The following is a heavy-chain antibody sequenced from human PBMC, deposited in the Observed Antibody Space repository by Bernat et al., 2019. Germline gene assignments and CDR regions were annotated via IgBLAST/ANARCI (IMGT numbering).Heavy chain of an antibody. Sequence: QLQLVRSGAEVRKPGSSLRVSCRPSGGPFTVNAIAGVRRPPGQGLEGMGGSFPTFCPANYAQKFQDRVAITADESTSTADMELSSLRSEDTAVYYCARGRCGGGTCYSVDYIWGSSSGLGYFDYWGQGTLVTVSS. J-gene: IGHJ4*02. V-gene: IGHV1-69*01. D-gene: IGHD2-15*01. CDR1: GGPFTVNA. CDR3: ARGRCGGGTCYSVDYIWGSSSGLGYFDY. CDR2: SFPTFCPA.